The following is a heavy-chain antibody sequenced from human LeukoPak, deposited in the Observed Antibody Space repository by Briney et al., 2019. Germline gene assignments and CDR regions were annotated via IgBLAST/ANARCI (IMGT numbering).Heavy chain of an antibody. V-gene: IGHV5-51*01. J-gene: IGHJ5*02. Sequence: GESLKISCKGSGYSFTSYWIGWVRQMPGKGLEWMGIIYPGDSDTRYSPSFQGQVTTSADKSISTAYLQWSSLKASDTAMYYCARHSRQWLASFDPWGQGTLVTVSS. CDR1: GYSFTSYW. CDR3: ARHSRQWLASFDP. CDR2: IYPGDSDT. D-gene: IGHD6-19*01.